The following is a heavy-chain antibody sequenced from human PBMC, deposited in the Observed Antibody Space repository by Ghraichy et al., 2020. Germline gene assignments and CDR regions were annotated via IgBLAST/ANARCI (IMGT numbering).Heavy chain of an antibody. CDR2: INPNSGGT. D-gene: IGHD1-26*01. CDR3: ATASGGSPRRAFDI. CDR1: GYTFTGYY. Sequence: ASVKVSCKASGYTFTGYYMHWVRQAPGQGLEWMGWINPNSGGTNYAQKFQGRVTMTRDTSISTAYMELSRLRSDDTAVYYCATASGGSPRRAFDIWGQGTMVTVSS. J-gene: IGHJ3*02. V-gene: IGHV1-2*02.